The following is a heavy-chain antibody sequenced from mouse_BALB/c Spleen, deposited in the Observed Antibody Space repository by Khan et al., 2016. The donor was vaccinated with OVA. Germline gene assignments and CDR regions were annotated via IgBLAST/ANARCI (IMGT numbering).Heavy chain of an antibody. Sequence: QVQLKESGPGLVQPSQSLSITCTVSGFSLTNYGVHWVRQSPGKGLEWLGLIWSGGSTDYNAAFISRLSISKENSKSKVFFKMNSLEANDTDIYYCARNYEYDEGLTYWGQGTLVTVSA. J-gene: IGHJ3*01. D-gene: IGHD2-4*01. V-gene: IGHV2-2*02. CDR1: GFSLTNYG. CDR2: IWSGGST. CDR3: ARNYEYDEGLTY.